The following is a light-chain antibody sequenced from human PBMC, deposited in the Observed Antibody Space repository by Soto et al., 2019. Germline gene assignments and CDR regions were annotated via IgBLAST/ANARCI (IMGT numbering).Light chain of an antibody. V-gene: IGLV2-14*01. CDR1: SSDVGGYNY. CDR2: DVS. J-gene: IGLJ1*01. Sequence: QSALTQPASVSGSPGQSIAISCTGTSSDVGGYNYVSWYQQHPGKAPKLMVYDVSNRPSGVSNRFSGSKSGNTASLTISGLQAEDAADYYCSSYTSSSTYVFGTGTMVTVL. CDR3: SSYTSSSTYV.